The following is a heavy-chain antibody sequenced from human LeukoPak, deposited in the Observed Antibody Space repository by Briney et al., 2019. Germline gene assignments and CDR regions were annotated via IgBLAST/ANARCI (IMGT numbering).Heavy chain of an antibody. CDR2: ISGSGGST. CDR3: AKWGLKIQGGARPEEFDY. D-gene: IGHD6-6*01. V-gene: IGHV3-23*01. CDR1: GFTFSSYA. Sequence: GGSLRLSCAASGFTFSSYAMSWVRQAPGKGLEWVSAISGSGGSTYYADSVKGRFTISRDNSKNTLYLQMNSLRAEDTAVYYCAKWGLKIQGGARPEEFDYRGQGTLVTVSS. J-gene: IGHJ4*02.